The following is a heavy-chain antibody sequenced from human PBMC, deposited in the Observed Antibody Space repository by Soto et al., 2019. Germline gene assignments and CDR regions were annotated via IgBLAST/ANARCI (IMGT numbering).Heavy chain of an antibody. V-gene: IGHV3-23*01. J-gene: IGHJ4*02. CDR3: AKGTTVTTEGFDY. Sequence: GGSLRLSCAASGFTFSSYAMSWVRQAPGKGLEWVSAISCSGGSTYYADSVRGRFTISRDNSKNTLYLQMNSLRAEDTAVYYCAKGTTVTTEGFDYWGQGTLVTVSS. CDR1: GFTFSSYA. D-gene: IGHD4-17*01. CDR2: ISCSGGST.